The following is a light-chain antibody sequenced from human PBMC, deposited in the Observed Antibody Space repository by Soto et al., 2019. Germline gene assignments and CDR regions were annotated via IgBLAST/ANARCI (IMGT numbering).Light chain of an antibody. CDR1: SSDIGAYKY. J-gene: IGLJ2*01. CDR3: SSYTSSSTPVI. CDR2: DVS. Sequence: QSALTQPASVSGSPGQSITISCTGTSSDIGAYKYVSWYQQHPGKAPKLMIYDVSLSDVSNRPSGVSNRFSGSKSGNTASLTLSGLQAEDEADYDCSSYTSSSTPVIFGGGTKLTVL. V-gene: IGLV2-14*03.